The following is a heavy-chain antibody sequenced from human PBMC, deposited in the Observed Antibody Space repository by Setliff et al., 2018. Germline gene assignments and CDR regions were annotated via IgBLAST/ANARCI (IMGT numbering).Heavy chain of an antibody. CDR3: ARLKYYNSGTYWGNWDYYSGMDV. CDR2: ISHSGAT. Sequence: SETLSLTCTVSGDSMSDHHWSWVRQSPGKGLDWIGYISHSGATKHNPSLTSRVAISIDVSKKQFSLELNSVTPADTAKYYCARLKYYNSGTYWGNWDYYSGMDVWGKGTTVTVSS. V-gene: IGHV4-59*11. CDR1: GDSMSDHH. J-gene: IGHJ6*04. D-gene: IGHD3-22*01.